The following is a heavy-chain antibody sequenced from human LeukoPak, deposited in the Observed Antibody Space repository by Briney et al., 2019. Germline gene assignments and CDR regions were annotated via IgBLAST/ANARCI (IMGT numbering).Heavy chain of an antibody. CDR2: IYDSGST. CDR1: GGSISSYY. Sequence: SETLSLTCTVSGGSISSYYWSWIRQPPGKGLEWIGNIYDSGSTNYNPSLKSRGTISVDKSKNQFSLQVRYVTAADTAVYYCAREMFRGVIGYWGQGTLVTVSS. CDR3: AREMFRGVIGY. J-gene: IGHJ4*02. V-gene: IGHV4-59*12. D-gene: IGHD3-10*01.